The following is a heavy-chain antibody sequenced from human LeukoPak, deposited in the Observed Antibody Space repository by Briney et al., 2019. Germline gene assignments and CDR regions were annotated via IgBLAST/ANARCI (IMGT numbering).Heavy chain of an antibody. D-gene: IGHD1-7*01. CDR2: IIPIFGIA. V-gene: IGHV1-69*04. CDR1: GGTFSSYA. J-gene: IGHJ6*02. Sequence: SVKVSCKASGGTFSSYAISWVRQAPGQGLEWMGRIIPIFGIANYAQKFQGRVTITADKSTSTAYMELSSLRSEDTAVYYCARDPPIRGIAGTPNVYYGMDVWGQGTTVTVSS. CDR3: ARDPPIRGIAGTPNVYYGMDV.